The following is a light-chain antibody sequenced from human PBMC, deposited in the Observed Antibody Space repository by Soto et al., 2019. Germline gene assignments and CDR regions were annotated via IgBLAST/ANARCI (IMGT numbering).Light chain of an antibody. CDR2: AAS. CDR1: QSISSA. CDR3: QQSYTTPT. V-gene: IGKV1-39*01. Sequence: DIQMPQSPSSLSASIGDRVTITCRASQSISSALNWYQHKPGKAPNLLIRAASSLQSGVPSRFSGSGSGTDFTLTISSLQPEDVATYYCQQSYTTPTFGQGTKVDIK. J-gene: IGKJ1*01.